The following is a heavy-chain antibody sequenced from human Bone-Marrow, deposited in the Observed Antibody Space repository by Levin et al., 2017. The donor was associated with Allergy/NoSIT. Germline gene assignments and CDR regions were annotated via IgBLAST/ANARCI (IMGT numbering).Heavy chain of an antibody. Sequence: GGSLRLSCAASGFTFDDYAMHWVRQAPGKGLEWVSGISWNSGSIGYADSVKGRFTISRDNAKNSLYLQMNSLRAEDTALYYCAKARLGGTTFRFNGSGDYFDYWGQGTLVTVSS. D-gene: IGHD1-1*01. CDR3: AKARLGGTTFRFNGSGDYFDY. J-gene: IGHJ4*02. CDR2: ISWNSGSI. CDR1: GFTFDDYA. V-gene: IGHV3-9*01.